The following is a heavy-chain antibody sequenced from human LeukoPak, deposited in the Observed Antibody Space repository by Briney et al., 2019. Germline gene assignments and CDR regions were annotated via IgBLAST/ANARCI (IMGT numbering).Heavy chain of an antibody. Sequence: GGSLRLSCAPSGFTFSRHGMHWVRQAPGKGLEWVAIISNDGSRKYYAHSVEGRFAISRDNSKNTLYLQMDSLRAEDTAVYYCARDRAWNYFDYWGQGTLVTVSS. J-gene: IGHJ4*02. CDR2: ISNDGSRK. D-gene: IGHD3-3*01. CDR3: ARDRAWNYFDY. V-gene: IGHV3-30*03. CDR1: GFTFSRHG.